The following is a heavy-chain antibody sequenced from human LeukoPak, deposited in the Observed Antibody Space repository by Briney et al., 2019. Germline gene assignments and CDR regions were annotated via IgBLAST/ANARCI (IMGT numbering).Heavy chain of an antibody. CDR1: GFTFSSYA. D-gene: IGHD2-2*01. Sequence: GGSLRLSCVASGFTFSSYAMSWVRQAPGKGLEWVSAISGSGGSTYYADSVKGRFTISRDNSKNTLYLQMNSLRAEDTAVYYCAQDIVVVPAAMAGGDFDYWGQGTLVTVSS. V-gene: IGHV3-23*01. CDR2: ISGSGGST. J-gene: IGHJ4*02. CDR3: AQDIVVVPAAMAGGDFDY.